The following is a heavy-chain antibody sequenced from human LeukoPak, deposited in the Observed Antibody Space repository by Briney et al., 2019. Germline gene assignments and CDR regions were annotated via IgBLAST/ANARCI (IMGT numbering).Heavy chain of an antibody. CDR3: ASSIMIVVVSGAFDI. Sequence: SETLSLTCTVSGGSISSSSYYWGWIRQPPGKGLEWIGSIYYSGSTYYNPSLKSRVTISVDTSKNQFFLKLSSVTAADTAVYYCASSIMIVVVSGAFDIWGQGTMVTVSS. CDR2: IYYSGST. CDR1: GGSISSSSYY. D-gene: IGHD3-22*01. J-gene: IGHJ3*02. V-gene: IGHV4-39*01.